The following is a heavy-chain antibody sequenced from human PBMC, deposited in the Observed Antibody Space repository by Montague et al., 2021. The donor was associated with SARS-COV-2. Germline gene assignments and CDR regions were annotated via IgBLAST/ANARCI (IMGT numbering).Heavy chain of an antibody. D-gene: IGHD5-18*01. CDR3: ARMPLDTAMVGIRGHYYGMDV. CDR2: IDWDDDK. CDR1: GFSLSTSGMC. Sequence: PALVKPTQTLTLTCTFSGFSLSTSGMCVSWIRQPPGKALEWLALIDWDDDKYYSTSLKARLTISKDTSKNQVVLTMTNMDPVDTATYYCARMPLDTAMVGIRGHYYGMDVWGQGTTVTVSS. J-gene: IGHJ6*02. V-gene: IGHV2-70*01.